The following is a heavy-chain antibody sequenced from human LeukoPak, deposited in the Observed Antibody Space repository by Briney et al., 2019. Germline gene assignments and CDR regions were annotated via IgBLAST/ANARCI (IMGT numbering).Heavy chain of an antibody. CDR3: ASQSTPVLPFDI. Sequence: PGGSLRLSCAASGFTVSSHYISWVRQAPGKGLEWVSVIYSAGTTYYADSVKCRFTISRDNSKNTLYLQMNSLRVEDTAVYYCASQSTPVLPFDIWGQGTMVTVSS. J-gene: IGHJ3*02. CDR2: IYSAGTT. CDR1: GFTVSSHY. V-gene: IGHV3-66*04.